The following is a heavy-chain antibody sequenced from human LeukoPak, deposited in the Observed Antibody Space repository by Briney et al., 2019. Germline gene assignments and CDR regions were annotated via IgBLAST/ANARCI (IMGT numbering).Heavy chain of an antibody. CDR3: AREHIKQLWFRVAGTSDAFDI. D-gene: IGHD5-18*01. Sequence: SVKVSFKSSGGTFSSYAISWVRQPPGQGLEWMGRIIPIFSTANYAQKFQGRVTITTDESTSTAYMEQSSLRSEDTAVYYCAREHIKQLWFRVAGTSDAFDIWGQGTMVTVSS. J-gene: IGHJ3*02. CDR1: GGTFSSYA. CDR2: IIPIFSTA. V-gene: IGHV1-69*05.